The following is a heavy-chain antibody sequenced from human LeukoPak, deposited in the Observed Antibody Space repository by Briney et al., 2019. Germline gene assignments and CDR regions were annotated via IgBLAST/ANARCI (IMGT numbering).Heavy chain of an antibody. J-gene: IGHJ5*02. Sequence: SETLSLTCAVSGASLSGYYWNWIRQPPGKGLEWIGEINDFGTTNYNSSLRSRLTMSVDLSKKQFSLYLTSVTTADTAVYYCTRDRSGDNHGSLLPGFGPWGQGTLVTVSS. CDR1: GASLSGYY. CDR3: TRDRSGDNHGSLLPGFGP. CDR2: INDFGTT. D-gene: IGHD5-18*01. V-gene: IGHV4-34*01.